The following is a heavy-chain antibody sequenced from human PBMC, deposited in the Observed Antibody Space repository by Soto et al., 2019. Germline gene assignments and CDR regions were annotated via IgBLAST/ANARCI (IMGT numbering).Heavy chain of an antibody. V-gene: IGHV4-61*03. D-gene: IGHD2-2*01. CDR2: IYNNGRT. J-gene: IGHJ4*02. Sequence: SETLSLTCTVSGGSISNKRYYWGWIRQPPGRGLEWIGYIYNNGRTDYNPSLKSRVTISVDTSKNHFSLKLSSVTPADTAVYYCARARFCTSTSCYHYFDFWGQGTLVTVSS. CDR1: GGSISNKRYY. CDR3: ARARFCTSTSCYHYFDF.